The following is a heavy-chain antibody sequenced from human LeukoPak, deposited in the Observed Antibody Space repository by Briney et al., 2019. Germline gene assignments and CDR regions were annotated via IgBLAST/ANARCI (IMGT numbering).Heavy chain of an antibody. CDR1: GGSFSGYY. V-gene: IGHV4-34*01. J-gene: IGHJ4*02. Sequence: PSETLSLTCAVYGGSFSGYYWSWIRQPPGKGLEWIGEINHSGSTNYNPSLKSRVTISVDTSKNQFSLKLSSVTAADTAVYYCANNSFDYYRSGSYSVDYWGQGTLVTVSS. CDR2: INHSGST. D-gene: IGHD3-10*01. CDR3: ANNSFDYYRSGSYSVDY.